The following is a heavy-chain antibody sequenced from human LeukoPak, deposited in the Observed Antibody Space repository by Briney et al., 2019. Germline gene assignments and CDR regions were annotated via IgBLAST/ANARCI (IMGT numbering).Heavy chain of an antibody. J-gene: IGHJ4*02. V-gene: IGHV5-51*01. D-gene: IGHD5-12*01. Sequence: GESLKISCKGSGYRFISYWIGWVRQMPGKGLEWMGIIYPGDSDTRYSPSFQGQVTISADKSISTAYLQWSSLKASDTAMYYCARRLPRGYSGYDPYYFDYWGQGTLVTVSS. CDR3: ARRLPRGYSGYDPYYFDY. CDR2: IYPGDSDT. CDR1: GYRFISYW.